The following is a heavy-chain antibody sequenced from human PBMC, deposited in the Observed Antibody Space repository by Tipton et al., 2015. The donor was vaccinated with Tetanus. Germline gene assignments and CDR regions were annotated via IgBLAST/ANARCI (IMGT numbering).Heavy chain of an antibody. CDR2: IYYSGNT. V-gene: IGHV4-39*07. CDR3: ARGPSVAYCSGGSCPVWFDP. CDR1: GVSMSTTNYF. D-gene: IGHD2-15*01. Sequence: TLSLTCSVSGVSMSTTNYFWGWIRQPPGKPLEWIGSIYYSGNTFYNPSLQSRVTISVDTSKNQFSLKLSSVTAADTAVYYCARGPSVAYCSGGSCPVWFDPWGQGTLVTVSS. J-gene: IGHJ5*02.